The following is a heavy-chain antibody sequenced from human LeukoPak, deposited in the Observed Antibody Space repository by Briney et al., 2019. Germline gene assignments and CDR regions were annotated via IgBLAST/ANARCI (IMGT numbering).Heavy chain of an antibody. J-gene: IGHJ4*02. CDR2: ISGSGGST. D-gene: IGHD6-13*01. V-gene: IGHV3-23*01. CDR3: ARDIESTRPGREQLLVPPIFDY. CDR1: GFTFSSYA. Sequence: PGGSLRLSCAASGFTFSSYAMSWVRQAPGKGLEWVAAISGSGGSTYYADSVKGRFTISRDNSKNTLYLQMNSLRAEDTAVYYCARDIESTRPGREQLLVPPIFDYWGQGTLGTGSP.